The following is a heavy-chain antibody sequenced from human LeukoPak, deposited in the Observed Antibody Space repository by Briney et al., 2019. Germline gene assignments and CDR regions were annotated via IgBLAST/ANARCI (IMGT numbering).Heavy chain of an antibody. CDR1: GGSFSGYY. Sequence: SETLSLTCAVYGGSFSGYYWSWIRQPPGKVLEWIGEINHSVTTNYNTSPKRRVTISVDTSKNQCCLKLSSVPAADTAVYYCARGIAVRQWNWFDGWGQGTLVTVSS. CDR3: ARGIAVRQWNWFDG. D-gene: IGHD6-6*01. V-gene: IGHV4-34*01. J-gene: IGHJ5*02. CDR2: INHSVTT.